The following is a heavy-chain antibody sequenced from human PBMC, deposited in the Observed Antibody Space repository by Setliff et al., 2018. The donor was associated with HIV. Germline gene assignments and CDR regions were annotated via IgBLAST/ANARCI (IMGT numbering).Heavy chain of an antibody. CDR3: AGHFYYSGSGIWAGLDS. CDR1: DGSISNFY. V-gene: IGHV4-4*07. D-gene: IGHD3-10*01. CDR2: IYTSGNT. Sequence: PSETLSLTCSVSDGSISNFYWSWIRQPPGKGLEWIGRIYTSGNTNYNPPLQSPVTMSVDPSKKQFSLKLTSVTAADTAVYYCAGHFYYSGSGIWAGLDSWGQGTLVTVSS. J-gene: IGHJ4*02.